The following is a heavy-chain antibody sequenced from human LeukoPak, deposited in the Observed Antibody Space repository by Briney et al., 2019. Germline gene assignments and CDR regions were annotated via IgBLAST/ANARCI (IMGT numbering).Heavy chain of an antibody. J-gene: IGHJ4*02. CDR1: GYSFSNYW. CDR2: IYPGDSDT. D-gene: IGHD3-10*01. V-gene: IGHV5-51*01. CDR3: ARQFGRPFDY. Sequence: GESLKISCKGSGYSFSNYWIGWVRQMPGKGLEWMGIIYPGDSDTRYSPSFQGQVTISVDESINTAYLQWSSLEASDTAMYYCARQFGRPFDYWGQGTLVTVSS.